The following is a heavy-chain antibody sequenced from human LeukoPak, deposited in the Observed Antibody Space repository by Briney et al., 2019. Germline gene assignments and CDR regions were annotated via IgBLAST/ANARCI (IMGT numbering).Heavy chain of an antibody. J-gene: IGHJ4*02. D-gene: IGHD3-10*02. CDR3: VDVGDRVRGFISVYFDY. Sequence: GGSLRLSCAASGFTFSSYAMHWVRQAPGKGLEWVSVISYNGSNKYYADSVKGRFTISRDNSKNTLYLQMNSLRAEDTAVYYCVDVGDRVRGFISVYFDYWGQGTLVT. CDR2: ISYNGSNK. V-gene: IGHV3-30*03. CDR1: GFTFSSYA.